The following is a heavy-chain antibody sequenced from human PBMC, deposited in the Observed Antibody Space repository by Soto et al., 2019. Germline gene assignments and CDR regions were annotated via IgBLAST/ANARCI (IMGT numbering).Heavy chain of an antibody. CDR3: ASPSRFYYYYGMDV. V-gene: IGHV4-34*01. D-gene: IGHD2-2*01. J-gene: IGHJ6*02. Sequence: TSETLSLTCAVYGGSFSGYYWSWIRQPPGKGLEWIGEINHSGSTNYNPSLKSRVTISVDTSKNQFSLKLSSVTAADTAVYYCASPSRFYYYYGMDVWGQGTTVTVSS. CDR1: GGSFSGYY. CDR2: INHSGST.